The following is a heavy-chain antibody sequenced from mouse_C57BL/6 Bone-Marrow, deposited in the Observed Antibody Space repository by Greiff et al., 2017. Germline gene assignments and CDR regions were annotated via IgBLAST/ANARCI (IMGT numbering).Heavy chain of an antibody. Sequence: QVQLQQSGAELAKPGASVKLSCKASGYTFTSYWMHWVKQRPGQGLEWIGYINPSSGYTKYNQKFKDKATLTADKSSSTAYMQLSSLTYEDSAVYYCASYYSSRRCYFDYWGQGTTLTVSS. J-gene: IGHJ2*01. D-gene: IGHD2-12*01. CDR2: INPSSGYT. CDR1: GYTFTSYW. CDR3: ASYYSSRRCYFDY. V-gene: IGHV1-7*01.